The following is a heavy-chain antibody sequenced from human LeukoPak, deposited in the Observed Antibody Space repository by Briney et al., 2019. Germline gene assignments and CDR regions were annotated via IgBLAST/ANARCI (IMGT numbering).Heavy chain of an antibody. CDR1: GGSFSGYY. J-gene: IGHJ6*03. CDR3: ARGQYSSSSDYYYYYMDV. CDR2: INHSGST. V-gene: IGHV4-34*01. D-gene: IGHD6-6*01. Sequence: PSETLSLTCAVYGGSFSGYYWSWIRQPPGKGLEWIGEINHSGSTNYNPSLKSRVTISVDTSKNQFSLKLSSVTAADTAVYYCARGQYSSSSDYYYYYMDVWGKGTTVTVSS.